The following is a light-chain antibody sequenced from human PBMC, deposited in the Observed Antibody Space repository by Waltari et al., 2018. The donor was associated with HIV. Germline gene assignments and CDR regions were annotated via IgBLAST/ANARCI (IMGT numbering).Light chain of an antibody. Sequence: QSLLTQPPSVSAAPGQRVTISCSGSSPNVGQRPVSWYQQFPGAAPKLLIYENYQRPSDIPDRFSGSKSGSSATLDITGLQAEDEADYYCGAWDDSLRAGIFGGGTKLSVL. CDR3: GAWDDSLRAGI. CDR2: ENY. J-gene: IGLJ2*01. CDR1: SPNVGQRP. V-gene: IGLV1-51*02.